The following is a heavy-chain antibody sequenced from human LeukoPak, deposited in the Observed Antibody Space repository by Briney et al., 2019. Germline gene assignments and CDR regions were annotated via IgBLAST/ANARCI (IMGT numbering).Heavy chain of an antibody. CDR2: TYYMSKWYN. CDR1: GDSVSSDTAA. V-gene: IGHV6-1*01. D-gene: IGHD6-19*01. Sequence: SQTLSLTCAISGDSVSSDTAAWNWIRQSPSRGLEWLGRTYYMSKWYNDYAASVKSRITINPDESKNQFSLQLNSVTPEDTAVYYCARGWEYSSGWCYFDYWGQGTLVTVSS. J-gene: IGHJ4*02. CDR3: ARGWEYSSGWCYFDY.